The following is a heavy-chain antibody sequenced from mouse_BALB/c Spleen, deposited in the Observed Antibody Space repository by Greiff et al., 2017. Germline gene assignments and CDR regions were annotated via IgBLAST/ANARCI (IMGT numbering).Heavy chain of an antibody. J-gene: IGHJ3*01. CDR1: GYTFTDYW. D-gene: IGHD1-1*01. CDR3: ARPIHYGSSYPFAY. Sequence: QVQLQQPGAELVMPGASVKMSCKASGYTFTDYWMHWVKQRPGQGLEWIGAIDTSDSYTSYNQKFKGKATLTVDESSSTAYMQLSSLTSEDSAVYYCARPIHYGSSYPFAYWGQGTLVTVSA. CDR2: IDTSDSYT. V-gene: IGHV1-69*01.